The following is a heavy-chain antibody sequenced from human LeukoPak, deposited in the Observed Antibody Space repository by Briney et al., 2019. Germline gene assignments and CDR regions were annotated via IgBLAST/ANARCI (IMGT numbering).Heavy chain of an antibody. CDR2: FDPEDGET. CDR3: ATTRPRYSGSYYLSPYY. CDR1: GYSLNELS. V-gene: IGHV1-24*01. Sequence: GASVKVSCKVSGYSLNELSMHWVRQTPGKGLERMGGFDPEDGETIYAQKFQGRVTMTEDTSTDTAYMELSSLRSEDTAVYYCATTRPRYSGSYYLSPYYWGQGTLVTVSS. J-gene: IGHJ4*02. D-gene: IGHD1-26*01.